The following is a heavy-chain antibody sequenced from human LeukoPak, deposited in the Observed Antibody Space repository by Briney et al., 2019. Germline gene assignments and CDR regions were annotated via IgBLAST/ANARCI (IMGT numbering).Heavy chain of an antibody. Sequence: GGSLSLFYAASGFTFSTYAMSWARQVPGKRLECVSAISSGAGTTGYADSVKGRFTISRVNSKSTISLKMNSLRVEDTAVYYCAKDLEQSYSGWSASYDAWGQGTLVTVSS. V-gene: IGHV3-23*01. D-gene: IGHD6-19*01. CDR3: AKDLEQSYSGWSASYDA. CDR2: ISSGAGTT. CDR1: GFTFSTYA. J-gene: IGHJ5*02.